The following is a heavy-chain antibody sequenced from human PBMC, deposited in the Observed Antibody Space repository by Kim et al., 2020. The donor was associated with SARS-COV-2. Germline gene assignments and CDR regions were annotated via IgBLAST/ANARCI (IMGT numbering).Heavy chain of an antibody. J-gene: IGHJ4*02. Sequence: ADAVKGRFTISRDNAKDTLYLQMNSLRAEDTAVYYCARDAVVGVQDFDYWGQGTLVTVSS. CDR3: ARDAVVGVQDFDY. V-gene: IGHV3-21*01. D-gene: IGHD1-26*01.